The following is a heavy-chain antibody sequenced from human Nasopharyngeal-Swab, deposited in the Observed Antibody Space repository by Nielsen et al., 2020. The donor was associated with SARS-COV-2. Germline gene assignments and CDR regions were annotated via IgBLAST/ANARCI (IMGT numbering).Heavy chain of an antibody. V-gene: IGHV4-39*01. J-gene: IGHJ4*02. D-gene: IGHD1-26*01. CDR1: GGSISSGGYY. CDR3: ARFYQVGYYFDY. CDR2: IYYSGST. Sequence: SETLSLTCTVSGGSISSGGYYWSWIRQHPGKGLEWIGYIYYSGSTYYNPSLKSRVTISVDTSKNQFSLKLSSVTAADTAVYYCARFYQVGYYFDYWGQGTLVTVSS.